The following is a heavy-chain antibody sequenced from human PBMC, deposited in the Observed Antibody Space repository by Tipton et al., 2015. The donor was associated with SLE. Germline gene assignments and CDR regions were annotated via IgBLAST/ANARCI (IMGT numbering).Heavy chain of an antibody. D-gene: IGHD1-1*01. V-gene: IGHV4-34*01. CDR1: GGSFSGYY. CDR3: AKLHEERRELKGMDV. CDR2: VNHSGST. J-gene: IGHJ6*02. Sequence: TLSLTCVVYGGSFSGYYWSWIRQPPGKGLEWIGEVNHSGSTKYNPSLKSRVTISVDTSKNQFSLKVSSVTAADTAVYYCAKLHEERRELKGMDVWGQGTTVTVSS.